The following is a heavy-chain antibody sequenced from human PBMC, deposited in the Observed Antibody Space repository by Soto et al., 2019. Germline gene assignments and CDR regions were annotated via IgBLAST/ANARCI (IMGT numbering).Heavy chain of an antibody. CDR2: ISSSSSYI. CDR3: ARDPPVVVAATAGDY. Sequence: PGGSLRLSSAASGFTFSSYSMNWVRKAPGKGLEWVSSISSSSSYIYYADSVKGRFTISRDNAKNSLYLQMNSLRAEDTAVYYCARDPPVVVAATAGDYWGQGTLVTVSS. J-gene: IGHJ4*02. V-gene: IGHV3-21*01. D-gene: IGHD2-15*01. CDR1: GFTFSSYS.